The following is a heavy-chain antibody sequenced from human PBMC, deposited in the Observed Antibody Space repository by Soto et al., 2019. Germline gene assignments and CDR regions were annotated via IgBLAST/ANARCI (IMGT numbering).Heavy chain of an antibody. CDR3: ARAKIVTTVTANRANWFDP. D-gene: IGHD4-17*01. J-gene: IGHJ5*02. V-gene: IGHV4-34*01. CDR1: GGSFSGYY. Sequence: SETLSLTCAVYGGSFSGYYWSWIRQPPGKGLEWIGEINHSGSTNYNPSLKSRVTISVDTSKNQFSLKLSSVTAADTAVYYCARAKIVTTVTANRANWFDPWGQGTLVTVSS. CDR2: INHSGST.